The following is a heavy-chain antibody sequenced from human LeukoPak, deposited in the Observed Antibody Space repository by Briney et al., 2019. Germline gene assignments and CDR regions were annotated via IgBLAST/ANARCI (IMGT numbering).Heavy chain of an antibody. CDR3: ARGRITMVRGVLISDYYYGMDV. J-gene: IGHJ6*02. CDR2: INPSGGST. Sequence: ASVKVSCKASGYTFTSYYMHWVRQAPGQGLEWMGIINPSGGSTSYAQKFQGRVTMTRDTSTSTVYMELSSLRSEDTAVYYCARGRITMVRGVLISDYYYGMDVWGQGTTSPSP. CDR1: GYTFTSYY. D-gene: IGHD3-10*01. V-gene: IGHV1-46*01.